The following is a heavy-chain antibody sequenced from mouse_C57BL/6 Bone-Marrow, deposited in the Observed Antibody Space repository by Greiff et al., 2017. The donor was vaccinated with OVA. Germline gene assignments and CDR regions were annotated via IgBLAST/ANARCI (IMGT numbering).Heavy chain of an antibody. CDR2: INPSTGGT. CDR3: ARRRTGTCYFDY. V-gene: IGHV1-42*01. J-gene: IGHJ2*01. Sequence: EVKLMESGPELVKPGASVKISCKASGYSFTGYYMNWVKQSPEKSLEWIGEINPSTGGTTYNQKFKAKATLTVDKSSSTAYMQLKSLTSEDSAVYYCARRRTGTCYFDYWGQGTTLTVSS. D-gene: IGHD4-1*01. CDR1: GYSFTGYY.